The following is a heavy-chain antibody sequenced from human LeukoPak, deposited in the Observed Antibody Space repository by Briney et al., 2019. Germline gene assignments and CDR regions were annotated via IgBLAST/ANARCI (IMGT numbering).Heavy chain of an antibody. CDR1: GGTFSSYE. CDR2: ISNSVSTI. V-gene: IGHV3-48*03. CDR3: ARDGVGATKFFDY. D-gene: IGHD1-26*01. Sequence: GGSLRLSCAVSGGTFSSYEMNWVRQAPGKGLEWVSSISNSVSTIYYADSVKGRFTISRDNAKNSLYLQMNSLRAEDTAVYYCARDGVGATKFFDYWGQGTLVTVSS. J-gene: IGHJ4*02.